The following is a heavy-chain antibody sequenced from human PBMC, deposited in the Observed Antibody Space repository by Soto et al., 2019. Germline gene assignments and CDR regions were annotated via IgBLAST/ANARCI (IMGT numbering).Heavy chain of an antibody. CDR2: IYFSGST. J-gene: IGHJ4*02. V-gene: IGHV4-59*01. CDR3: ARVGGVAARTFAY. D-gene: IGHD6-6*01. Sequence: SETLSLTCTVSGGSISSDYWSWVRQPPGKGLEWIGYIYFSGSTNYNPSLESRVTISLDASKTQFSLKLRSLTTADTAVYYWARVGGVAARTFAYWGQGTLVTVSS. CDR1: GGSISSDY.